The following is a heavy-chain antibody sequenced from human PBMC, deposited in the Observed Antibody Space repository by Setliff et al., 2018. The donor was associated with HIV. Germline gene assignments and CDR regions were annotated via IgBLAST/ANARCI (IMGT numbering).Heavy chain of an antibody. D-gene: IGHD2-8*01. V-gene: IGHV4-59*08. CDR3: ARRRGVALSPFDY. J-gene: IGHJ4*02. CDR2: VYFSGTA. CDR1: GGSMSGYY. Sequence: SETLSLTCSVSGGSMSGYYWSWIRQPPGNGLEYIGDVYFSGTANYNSSLKSRVTISIDTSRSHFSLRLTSVTAADTAVYYCARRRGVALSPFDYWGQGALVTVSS.